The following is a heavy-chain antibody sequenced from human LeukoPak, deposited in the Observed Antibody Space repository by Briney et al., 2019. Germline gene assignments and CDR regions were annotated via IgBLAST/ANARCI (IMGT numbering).Heavy chain of an antibody. J-gene: IGHJ4*02. V-gene: IGHV3-30*02. CDR2: IRYDGSNK. CDR3: AKTMSPYYYDSSGF. D-gene: IGHD3-22*01. CDR1: GFTFSSYG. Sequence: GGSLRLSCAAYGFTFSSYGMHWVRQAPGKGLEWVAFIRYDGSNKYYADSVKGRFTISRDNSKNTLYLQMNSLRTEDTAVYYCAKTMSPYYYDSSGFWGQGSLVTVSS.